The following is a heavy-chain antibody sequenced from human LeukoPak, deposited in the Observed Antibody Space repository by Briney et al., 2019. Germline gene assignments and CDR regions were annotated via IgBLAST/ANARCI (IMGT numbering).Heavy chain of an antibody. CDR3: ARHRTTVDPVDY. D-gene: IGHD4-11*01. Sequence: PSETLSLTCAVYGGSFSGYSWTWIRQPPGKGLEWIGEIHHSGSTNYNPSLKSRVTISVDTSKNHFSLKLSSVSAADTAVYYCARHRTTVDPVDYWGQGTLVTVSS. V-gene: IGHV4-34*01. J-gene: IGHJ4*02. CDR1: GGSFSGYS. CDR2: IHHSGST.